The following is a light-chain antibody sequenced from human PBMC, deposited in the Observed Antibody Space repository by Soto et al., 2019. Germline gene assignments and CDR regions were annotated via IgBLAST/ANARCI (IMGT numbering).Light chain of an antibody. CDR2: ANN. Sequence: QSVPTQPPSVSGAPGLRVTISCTGSSSNIGAGYDVHWYQQLPGTAPKLLIHANNNRPSGVPDRFSGSKSGTSASLAINGLQAEDEADYYCQSYDSSLSVVFGGGTKLTVL. V-gene: IGLV1-40*01. CDR1: SSNIGAGYD. J-gene: IGLJ2*01. CDR3: QSYDSSLSVV.